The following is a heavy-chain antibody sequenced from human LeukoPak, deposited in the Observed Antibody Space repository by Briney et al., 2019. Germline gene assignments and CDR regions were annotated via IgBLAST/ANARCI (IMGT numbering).Heavy chain of an antibody. CDR2: IYVDGPT. CDR3: AVKWELLRPFSN. J-gene: IGHJ4*02. Sequence: GGSLRLSCAASGFTVSSSYMSWVRQAPGKGLEWVSSIYVDGPTFYADSVKGRFTIARDNSKNTLYLQMNSLRAEDTAVYYCAVKWELLRPFSNWGQGTLVTVSS. CDR1: GFTVSSSY. D-gene: IGHD1-26*01. V-gene: IGHV3-53*01.